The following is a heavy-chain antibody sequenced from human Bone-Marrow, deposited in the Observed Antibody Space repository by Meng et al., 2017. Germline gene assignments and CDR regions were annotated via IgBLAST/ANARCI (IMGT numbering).Heavy chain of an antibody. Sequence: QVEVVQFGAEVKKPGASVKVSCKASGYTFTSYDINWVRQATGQGLEWMGWMNPNSGNTGYAQKFQGRVTITRNTSISTAYMELSSLRSEDTAVYYCARGGFGGSSGWYYFDYWGQGTPVTVSS. J-gene: IGHJ4*02. CDR1: GYTFTSYD. CDR2: MNPNSGNT. D-gene: IGHD6-19*01. CDR3: ARGGFGGSSGWYYFDY. V-gene: IGHV1-8*03.